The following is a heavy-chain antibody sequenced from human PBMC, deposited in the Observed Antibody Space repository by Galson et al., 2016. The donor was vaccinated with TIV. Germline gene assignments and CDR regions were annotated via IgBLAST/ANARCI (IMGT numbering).Heavy chain of an antibody. D-gene: IGHD5-18*01. CDR2: INPSGGSA. V-gene: IGHV1-46*01. CDR1: GYTFSNYY. CDR3: ARAAGIHFQDALDV. J-gene: IGHJ3*01. Sequence: SVKVSCKASGYTFSNYYMHWVRQAPGQGLEWVGIINPSGGSASYAPKFQGRVTMTSDTSTSTFYMDLNSLRSDDTAIYYCARAAGIHFQDALDVWGQGTKVTVSS.